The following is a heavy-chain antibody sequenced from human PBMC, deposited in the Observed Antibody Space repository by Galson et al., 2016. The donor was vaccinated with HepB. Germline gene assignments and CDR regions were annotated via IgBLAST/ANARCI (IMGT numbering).Heavy chain of an antibody. CDR2: IRDGGGRT. J-gene: IGHJ4*02. D-gene: IGHD5-24*01. CDR3: ATTPKDGGDGYNYGFDC. V-gene: IGHV3-23*01. CDR1: GFTFGESS. Sequence: SLRLSCAASGFTFGESSMSWVRQAPGKGLEWVSTIRDGGGRTYYVDSVRGRFTTSRDSSRNTLFLQMNSLTSEDTALYFCATTPKDGGDGYNYGFDCWGPGTLVTVSS.